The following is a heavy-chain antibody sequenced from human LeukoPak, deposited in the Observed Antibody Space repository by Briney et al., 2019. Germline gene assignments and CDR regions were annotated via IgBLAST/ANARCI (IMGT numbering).Heavy chain of an antibody. J-gene: IGHJ6*02. Sequence: SVKVSRKASGGTFSSYAISWVRQAPGQGLEWMGGIIPIFGTANYAQKFQGRVTITADESTSTAYMELSSLRSEDTAVYYCAFRGYPQDYYYGMDVWGQGTTVTVSS. CDR2: IIPIFGTA. CDR3: AFRGYPQDYYYGMDV. V-gene: IGHV1-69*13. CDR1: GGTFSSYA. D-gene: IGHD5-18*01.